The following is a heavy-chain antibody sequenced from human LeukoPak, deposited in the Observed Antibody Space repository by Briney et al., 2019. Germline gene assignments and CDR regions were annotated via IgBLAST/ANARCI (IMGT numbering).Heavy chain of an antibody. CDR1: GGSLSSYY. Sequence: SETLSLTCTVSGGSLSSYYWSWIRQPAGKGLEWIGRIYTSGSTNYNPSLKSRVTMSVDTSKNQFSLKLSSVTAADTAVYYCARDGSGRHDILTGYFVAYYFDYWGQGTLVTVSS. CDR2: IYTSGST. D-gene: IGHD3-9*01. CDR3: ARDGSGRHDILTGYFVAYYFDY. V-gene: IGHV4-4*07. J-gene: IGHJ4*02.